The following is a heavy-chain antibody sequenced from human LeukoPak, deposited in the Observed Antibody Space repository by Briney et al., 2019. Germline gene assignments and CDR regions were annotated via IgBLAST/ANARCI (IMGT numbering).Heavy chain of an antibody. CDR1: GGSISGSSYY. CDR3: ARERITMVRGVSHDAFDI. V-gene: IGHV4-39*02. D-gene: IGHD3-10*01. J-gene: IGHJ3*02. CDR2: IYYSGST. Sequence: SETLSLTCTVSGGSISGSSYYWGWIRQPPGKGLEWIGSIYYSGSTYYNPSLKSRVTISVDTSKNQFSLKLNSVTATDTAVYYCARERITMVRGVSHDAFDIWGQGTMVTVSS.